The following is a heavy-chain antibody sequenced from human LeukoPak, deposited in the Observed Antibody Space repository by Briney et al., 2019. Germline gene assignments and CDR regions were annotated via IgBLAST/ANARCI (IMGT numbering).Heavy chain of an antibody. CDR1: GGSISSYY. V-gene: IGHV4-59*08. CDR3: ARGYCSGGSCFWFDF. J-gene: IGHJ4*02. D-gene: IGHD2-15*01. CDR2: VYYTGST. Sequence: SETLSLTCTVSGGSISSYYWNWIRQTPGKGLEWIGYVYYTGSTNYNPSLKSRVTIPLDTSKNQFSLKLSSVTAADTAVYYCARGYCSGGSCFWFDFWGQGTLVTVSS.